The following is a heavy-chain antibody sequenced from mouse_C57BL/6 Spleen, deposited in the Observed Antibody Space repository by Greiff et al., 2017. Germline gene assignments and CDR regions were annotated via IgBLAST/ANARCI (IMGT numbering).Heavy chain of an antibody. Sequence: QVQLKESGAELVKPGASVKISCKASGYAFSSYWMNWVKQRPGKGLEWIGQIYPGDGDTNYNGKFKGKATLTADKSSSTAYMQLSSLTSEDSAVYFCARPGPGYYDFDYWGQGTTLTVSS. CDR1: GYAFSSYW. J-gene: IGHJ2*01. V-gene: IGHV1-80*01. CDR2: IYPGDGDT. D-gene: IGHD2-1*01. CDR3: ARPGPGYYDFDY.